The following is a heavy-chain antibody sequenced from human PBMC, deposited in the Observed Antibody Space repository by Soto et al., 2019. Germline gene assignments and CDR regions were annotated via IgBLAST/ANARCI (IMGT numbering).Heavy chain of an antibody. CDR3: AKLPDSGSPSNNPFDY. V-gene: IGHV3-23*01. J-gene: IGHJ4*02. CDR2: IRGSGGST. D-gene: IGHD2-2*01. Sequence: PGGSLRLSCEASGFTFASYAMSWVRQTPGKGLEWVSAIRGSGGSTYYADSVKGRFTISRDNSKNTLYLQMNSLRAEDTAVYYCAKLPDSGSPSNNPFDYWGQGTLVTVSS. CDR1: GFTFASYA.